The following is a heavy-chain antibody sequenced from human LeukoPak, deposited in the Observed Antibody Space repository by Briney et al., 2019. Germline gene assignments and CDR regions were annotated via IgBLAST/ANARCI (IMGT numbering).Heavy chain of an antibody. CDR2: ISSSSSYI. D-gene: IGHD4-11*01. V-gene: IGHV3-21*01. J-gene: IGHJ3*02. CDR3: ARGVKEGPVFAFDI. Sequence: PGGSLRLSCAASGFTFSSYSMNWVRQAPGKGLEWVSSISSSSSYIYYADSVKGRFTISRDNAKNSLYLQMNSLRAEDTAVYYCARGVKEGPVFAFDIWGQGTMVTVSS. CDR1: GFTFSSYS.